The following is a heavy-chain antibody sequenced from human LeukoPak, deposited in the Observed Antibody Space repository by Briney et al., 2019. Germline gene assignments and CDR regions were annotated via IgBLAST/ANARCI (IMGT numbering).Heavy chain of an antibody. CDR1: GFTFSSYS. J-gene: IGHJ4*02. D-gene: IGHD1-7*01. V-gene: IGHV3-48*01. Sequence: PGGSLRLSCAASGFTFSSYSMNWVRQAPGKGLEWVSYISSSSSTIHYADSVKGRFTISRDNAKNSLYLQMNSLRAEDTAVYYCARDSGITGTLDYWGQGTLVTVSS. CDR3: ARDSGITGTLDY. CDR2: ISSSSSTI.